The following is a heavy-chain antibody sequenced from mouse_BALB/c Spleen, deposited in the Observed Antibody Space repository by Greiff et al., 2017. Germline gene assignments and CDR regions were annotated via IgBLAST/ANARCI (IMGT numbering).Heavy chain of an antibody. J-gene: IGHJ2*01. D-gene: IGHD1-1*01. Sequence: QVQLKQSGAELVKPGASVKMSCKASGYTFTSYWMHWVKQRPGQGLEWIGVIDPSDSYTSYNQKFKGKATLTVDTSSSTAYMQLSSLTSEDSAVYYCTTYYGSSLDYWGQGTTLTVSS. CDR1: GYTFTSYW. V-gene: IGHV1S127*01. CDR3: TTYYGSSLDY. CDR2: IDPSDSYT.